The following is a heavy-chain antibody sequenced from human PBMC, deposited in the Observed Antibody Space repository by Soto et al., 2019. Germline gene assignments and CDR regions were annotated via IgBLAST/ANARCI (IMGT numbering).Heavy chain of an antibody. CDR2: ISAYNGNT. Sequence: ASVKVSCKASGYTFTSYGISWVRQAPGQGLEWMGWISAYNGNTNYAQKLQGRVTMTTDTSTSTAYMELRSLRSDDTAVYYCARDIVTVTTPYHYYGMDVCGQGTTVTVS. CDR1: GYTFTSYG. CDR3: ARDIVTVTTPYHYYGMDV. D-gene: IGHD4-17*01. V-gene: IGHV1-18*04. J-gene: IGHJ6*02.